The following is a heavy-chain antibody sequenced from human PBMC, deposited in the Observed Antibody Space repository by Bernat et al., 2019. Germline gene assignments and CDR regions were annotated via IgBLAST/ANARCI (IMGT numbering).Heavy chain of an antibody. J-gene: IGHJ6*02. D-gene: IGHD2-2*01. CDR2: ISYDGSNK. V-gene: IGHV3-30*18. CDR3: AKCYAQSVPAADYYYGMDV. CDR1: GFTFSSYG. Sequence: QVQLVESGGGVVQPGRSLRLSCAASGFTFSSYGMHWVRQAPGKGLEGVAVISYDGSNKYYADSVKGRFTLSRDNSKNTLYLQMISLRAEDTAVYYCAKCYAQSVPAADYYYGMDVWGQGTPVTVSS.